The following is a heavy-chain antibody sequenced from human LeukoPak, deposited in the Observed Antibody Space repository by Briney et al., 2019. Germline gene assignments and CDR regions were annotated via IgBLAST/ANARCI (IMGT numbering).Heavy chain of an antibody. CDR2: IYPGDSDT. D-gene: IGHD3-3*01. Sequence: GESLKISCKGSAYTFSSYWIGWVRQMPGKGLEWMGIIYPGDSDTRYSPSLQGQVTISVDTSIGTAYLQWSSLKASGTAIYYCARQNDFRLDYWGQGTLVTVSS. J-gene: IGHJ4*02. V-gene: IGHV5-51*01. CDR1: AYTFSSYW. CDR3: ARQNDFRLDY.